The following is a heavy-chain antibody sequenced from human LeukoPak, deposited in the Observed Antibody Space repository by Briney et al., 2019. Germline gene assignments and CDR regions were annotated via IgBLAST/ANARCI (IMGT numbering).Heavy chain of an antibody. Sequence: GGPLRLSCAASGFTFSGSAMHWVRQASGKGLEWVGRIRSEAKSYATAYAVSVKGRFTISRDDSKNTAYLQMNSLKTEDTAVYYCTSASSGTGDWYFDLWGRGTLVTVSS. CDR2: IRSEAKSYAT. J-gene: IGHJ2*01. V-gene: IGHV3-73*01. D-gene: IGHD1-14*01. CDR3: TSASSGTGDWYFDL. CDR1: GFTFSGSA.